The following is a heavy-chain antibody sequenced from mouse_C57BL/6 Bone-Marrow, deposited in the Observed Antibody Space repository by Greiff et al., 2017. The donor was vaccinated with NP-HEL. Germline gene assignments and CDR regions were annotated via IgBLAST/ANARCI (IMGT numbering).Heavy chain of an antibody. D-gene: IGHD1-1*01. J-gene: IGHJ4*01. Sequence: VKVVESGPGLVAPSQSLSITCTVSGFSLTSYGVHWVRQPPGKGLEWLVVIWSDGSTTYNSALNSSLSISKENSKSQGFLKMNSLQTDDTAMYYCARPYGSEGYAMDYWGQGTSVTVSS. V-gene: IGHV2-6*03. CDR3: ARPYGSEGYAMDY. CDR1: GFSLTSYG. CDR2: IWSDGST.